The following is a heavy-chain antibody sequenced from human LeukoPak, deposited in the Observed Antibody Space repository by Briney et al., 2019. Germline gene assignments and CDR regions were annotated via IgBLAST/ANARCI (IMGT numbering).Heavy chain of an antibody. CDR3: ARDPSRRYSSSWSKLGYFDY. CDR2: IKEDGSEK. J-gene: IGHJ4*02. CDR1: GLYFASLW. Sequence: GRSMRLSWVAFGLYFASLWMSCVRPAARDMHEWVANIKEDGSEKSYMGSVEGRVTMLRDNAKNSLYLQMNSLSGEDTAVYYCARDPSRRYSSSWSKLGYFDYWGQGTLVTVSS. D-gene: IGHD6-13*01. V-gene: IGHV3-7*03.